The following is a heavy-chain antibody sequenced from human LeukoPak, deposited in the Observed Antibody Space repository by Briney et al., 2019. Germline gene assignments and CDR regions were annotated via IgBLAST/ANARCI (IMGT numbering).Heavy chain of an antibody. CDR3: ASNWGSLGYYFDY. J-gene: IGHJ4*02. Sequence: WVSSISSSSSYIYYADSVKGRFTISRDNAKNSLYLQMNSLRAEDTAVYYCASNWGSLGYYFDYWGQGTLVTVSS. CDR2: ISSSSSYI. D-gene: IGHD7-27*01. V-gene: IGHV3-21*01.